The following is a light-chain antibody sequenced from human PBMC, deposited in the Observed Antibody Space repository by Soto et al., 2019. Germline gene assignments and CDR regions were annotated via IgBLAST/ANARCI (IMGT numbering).Light chain of an antibody. V-gene: IGKV3-20*01. CDR2: GAS. Sequence: DIVLTQSPAPLSLSPGERATLSCRASQSVSSSCLAWYQQKPGQAPRLLIYGASSRATGIPDRFSGSGSGTDFTLTISRLEPGDFAVYYCQQYGDSPRTFGQGTKVDI. CDR1: QSVSSSC. CDR3: QQYGDSPRT. J-gene: IGKJ1*01.